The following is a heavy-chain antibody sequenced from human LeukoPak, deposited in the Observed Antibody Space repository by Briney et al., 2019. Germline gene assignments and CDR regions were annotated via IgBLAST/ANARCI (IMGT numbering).Heavy chain of an antibody. Sequence: GGSLRLSCAASGFTFSSYAMHWVRQAPGKGLEWVAVISYDGSNKYYADSVKGRFTISRDNSKNTLYLQMNSLRAEDTAVYYCARGQNWFDPWGQGTLVTVSS. V-gene: IGHV3-30-3*01. J-gene: IGHJ5*02. CDR2: ISYDGSNK. CDR1: GFTFSSYA. CDR3: ARGQNWFDP.